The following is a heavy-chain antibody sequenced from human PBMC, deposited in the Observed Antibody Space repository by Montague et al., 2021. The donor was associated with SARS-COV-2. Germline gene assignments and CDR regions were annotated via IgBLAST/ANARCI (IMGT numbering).Heavy chain of an antibody. CDR2: IYHSGTT. CDR3: ARDRTFRDGYLDAFEI. Sequence: SETLSLTCTVSGYSISSGYYCGWIRKFPGKGLEWIGSIYHSGTTYYNPSLKSRVTISVDTSKNQFSLKMYSVTAADTAQFYCARDRTFRDGYLDAFEIWGQGTMVTVSS. V-gene: IGHV4-38-2*02. D-gene: IGHD5-24*01. J-gene: IGHJ3*02. CDR1: GYSISSGYY.